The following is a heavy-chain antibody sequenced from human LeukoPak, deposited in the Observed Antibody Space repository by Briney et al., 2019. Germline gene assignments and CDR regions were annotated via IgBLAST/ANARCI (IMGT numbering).Heavy chain of an antibody. V-gene: IGHV4-34*01. J-gene: IGHJ4*02. CDR1: GGSFSGYY. Sequence: KPSETLSLTCAVYGGSFSGYYWSWIRQPPGKGLEWIGEINHSGSTNYNPSLKSRVTISVDTSKNQFSLKLSSVTAADTAVYYCARLRQGYYCDYWGQGTLVTVSS. CDR3: ARLRQGYYCDY. CDR2: INHSGST.